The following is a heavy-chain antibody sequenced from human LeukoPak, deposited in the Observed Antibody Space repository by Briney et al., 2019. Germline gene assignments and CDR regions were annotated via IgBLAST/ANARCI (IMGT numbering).Heavy chain of an antibody. CDR1: GGTFSSYA. V-gene: IGHV1-69*06. CDR3: AREVKRIAVAGTGWFDP. CDR2: IIPIFGTA. D-gene: IGHD6-19*01. Sequence: ASVTVSCKASGGTFSSYAISWVRQAPGQGLEWMGGIIPIFGTANYAQKFQGRVTITADKSTSTAYMELSSLRSEDTAVYYCAREVKRIAVAGTGWFDPWGQGTLVTVSS. J-gene: IGHJ5*02.